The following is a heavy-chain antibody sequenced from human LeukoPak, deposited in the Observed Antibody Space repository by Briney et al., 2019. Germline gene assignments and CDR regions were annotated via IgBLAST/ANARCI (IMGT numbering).Heavy chain of an antibody. CDR3: ARATPRDAFDI. V-gene: IGHV4-61*02. CDR2: IYTSGST. CDR1: GGSISSGSYY. Sequence: PSQTLSLTCTDSGGSISSGSYYWSWIRQPAGKGLEWIGRIYTSGSTNYNPSLKSRVTISVDTSKNQFSLKLSSVTAADTAVYYCARATPRDAFDIWGQGTMVTVSS. J-gene: IGHJ3*02.